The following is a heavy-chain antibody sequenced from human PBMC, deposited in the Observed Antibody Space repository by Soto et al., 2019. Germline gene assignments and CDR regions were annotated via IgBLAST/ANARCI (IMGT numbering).Heavy chain of an antibody. D-gene: IGHD1-26*01. Sequence: ASVKVSCKASGYTFTSYDINWVRQATGQGLEWMGWMNPNSGSTGYAQKFQGRVTMTRNTSISTAYMELSSLRSEDTAVYYCARGENGSYRYYYGMDVWGQGTTVTVSS. CDR2: MNPNSGST. CDR1: GYTFTSYD. V-gene: IGHV1-8*01. J-gene: IGHJ6*02. CDR3: ARGENGSYRYYYGMDV.